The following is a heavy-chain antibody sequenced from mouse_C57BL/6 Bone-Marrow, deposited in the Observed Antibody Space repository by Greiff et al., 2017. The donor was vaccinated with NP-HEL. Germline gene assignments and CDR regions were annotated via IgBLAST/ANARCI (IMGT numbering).Heavy chain of an antibody. V-gene: IGHV1-55*01. J-gene: IGHJ2*01. Sequence: QVQLQQPGAELVKPGASVKMSCKASGYTFTSYWITWVKQRPGQGLEWIGDIYPGSGSTNYNEKFKSKATLTVDKSSSTAYMELRSLTSEDSAVYFCARVLLDYWGQGTTLTVSS. CDR3: ARVLLDY. CDR2: IYPGSGST. CDR1: GYTFTSYW.